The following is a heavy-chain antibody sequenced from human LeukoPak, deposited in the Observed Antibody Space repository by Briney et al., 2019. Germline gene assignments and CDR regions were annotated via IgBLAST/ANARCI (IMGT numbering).Heavy chain of an antibody. Sequence: GGSLRLSCAASGFTFSSYAMHWVRQAPGKGLVWVAVISYDGSNKYYADVVKGRFTIPRDNAKNTVFLQMNSLRAEDTAVYFCTRDRSLSFDYWGQGTLVTVSS. CDR1: GFTFSSYA. CDR3: TRDRSLSFDY. V-gene: IGHV3-30-3*01. CDR2: ISYDGSNK. J-gene: IGHJ4*02.